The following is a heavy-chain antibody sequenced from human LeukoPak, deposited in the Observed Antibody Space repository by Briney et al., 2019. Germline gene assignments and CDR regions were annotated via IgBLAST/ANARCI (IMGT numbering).Heavy chain of an antibody. CDR1: GFTFSTYS. D-gene: IGHD6-19*01. CDR3: AREAVAGRGIGY. CDR2: ISSRSTVI. J-gene: IGHJ4*02. Sequence: GGSLRLSCAASGFTFSTYSMTWVRQAPGKGLEWVSYISSRSTVIYYADSLRGRFTISRDNAKNSLYLQVNSLRVEDTALYCCAREAVAGRGIGYWGQGALVTVSS. V-gene: IGHV3-48*01.